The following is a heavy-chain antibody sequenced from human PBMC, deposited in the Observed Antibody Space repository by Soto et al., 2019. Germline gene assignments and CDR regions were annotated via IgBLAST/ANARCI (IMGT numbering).Heavy chain of an antibody. CDR2: IYPGDSDT. CDR3: ARKGFDWAHEVGWFDP. J-gene: IGHJ5*02. CDR1: GYSFTSYW. D-gene: IGHD3-9*01. V-gene: IGHV5-51*01. Sequence: GESLKISCKGSGYSFTSYWIGWVRQMPGKGLEWMGIIYPGDSDTRYSPSFQGQVTISADKSISTAYLQWSSLKASDTAMYYCARKGFDWAHEVGWFDPWGQGTLVTVSS.